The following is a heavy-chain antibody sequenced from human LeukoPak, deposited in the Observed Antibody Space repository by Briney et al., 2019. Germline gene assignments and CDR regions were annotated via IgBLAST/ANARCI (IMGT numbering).Heavy chain of an antibody. D-gene: IGHD6-19*01. CDR3: AKERVSSGWNPHWFDP. Sequence: GGSLRLSCAASGFTFSSYSMNWVRQAPGKGLEWVSDISGSGTTTNYADSVKGRFTISRDNSKNTLYLQMNSLRAEDTAIYCCAKERVSSGWNPHWFDPWGQGTLVTVSS. CDR2: ISGSGTTT. V-gene: IGHV3-23*01. J-gene: IGHJ5*02. CDR1: GFTFSSYS.